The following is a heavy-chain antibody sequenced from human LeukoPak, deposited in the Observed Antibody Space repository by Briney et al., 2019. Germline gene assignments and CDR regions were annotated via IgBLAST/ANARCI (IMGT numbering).Heavy chain of an antibody. CDR1: GYTFSSYS. D-gene: IGHD5-18*01. CDR2: ISSTSSTI. J-gene: IGHJ4*02. CDR3: ARKGSGYSYGYPY. Sequence: PGGSLRLSCAASGYTFSSYSMNWVRQAPGKGLEGVSYISSTSSTIYYADSVKGRFTISRDNAENSVYLQMNSLRAEDTAVYYCARKGSGYSYGYPYWGQGTLVTVSS. V-gene: IGHV3-48*01.